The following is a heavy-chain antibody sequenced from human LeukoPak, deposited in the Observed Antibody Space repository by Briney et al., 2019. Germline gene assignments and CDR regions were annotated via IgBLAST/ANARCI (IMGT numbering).Heavy chain of an antibody. CDR1: GFTFSNSA. CDR2: LSGSGITT. J-gene: IGHJ4*01. Sequence: GGSLRLSCAASGFTFSNSAMSWVRQAPGKGLEWVSTLSGSGITTYYADSVKGRFTISRENSKNTLYLQMNSLRAEDTAVYYCAKGIYSSGWSYFDYWGHGTLVTVSS. D-gene: IGHD6-19*01. V-gene: IGHV3-23*01. CDR3: AKGIYSSGWSYFDY.